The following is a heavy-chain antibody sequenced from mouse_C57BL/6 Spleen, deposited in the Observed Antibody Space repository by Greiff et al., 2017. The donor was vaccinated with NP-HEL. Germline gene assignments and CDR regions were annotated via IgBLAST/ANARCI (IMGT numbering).Heavy chain of an antibody. Sequence: VKVVESGPGLVAPSQSLSITCTVSGFSLTSYGVDWVRQPPGKGLEWLGVIWGGGSTNYNSALMTRLSISKDNSKSQVFLKMNSLQTDDTAMYYCAKHLTGTKGDWYFDVWGTGTTVTVSS. CDR3: AKHLTGTKGDWYFDV. V-gene: IGHV2-9*01. J-gene: IGHJ1*03. D-gene: IGHD4-1*01. CDR1: GFSLTSYG. CDR2: IWGGGST.